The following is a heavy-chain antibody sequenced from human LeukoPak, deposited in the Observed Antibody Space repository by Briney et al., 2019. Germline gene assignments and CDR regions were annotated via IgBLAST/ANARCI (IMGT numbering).Heavy chain of an antibody. V-gene: IGHV1-8*03. D-gene: IGHD6-13*01. Sequence: VASVKVSCKASGYTFTSYDINWVRQATGQGLEWMGWMNPNSGNTGYAQKFQGRVTITRNTSISTAYMELSSLRSEDTAVYYCARGDRIAAAGNYCYYMDVWGKGTTVTVSS. CDR2: MNPNSGNT. CDR1: GYTFTSYD. CDR3: ARGDRIAAAGNYCYYMDV. J-gene: IGHJ6*03.